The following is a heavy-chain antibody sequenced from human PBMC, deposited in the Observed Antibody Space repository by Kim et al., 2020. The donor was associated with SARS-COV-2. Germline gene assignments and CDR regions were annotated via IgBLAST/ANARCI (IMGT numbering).Heavy chain of an antibody. Sequence: GGSLRLSCAASGLTFDDYTMHWVRQAPGKGLEWVSLISWDGGSTYYADSVKGRFTISRDNSKNSLYLQMNSLRTEDTALYYCAKEVDPYSSSGLDYWGQGTLVTVSS. J-gene: IGHJ4*02. CDR2: ISWDGGST. V-gene: IGHV3-43*01. CDR1: GLTFDDYT. D-gene: IGHD6-6*01. CDR3: AKEVDPYSSSGLDY.